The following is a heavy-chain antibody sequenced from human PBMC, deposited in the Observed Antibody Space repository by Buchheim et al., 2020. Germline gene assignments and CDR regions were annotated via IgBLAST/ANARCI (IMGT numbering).Heavy chain of an antibody. CDR3: ARAGRNYYGSGSYYFFDY. CDR1: GFTFSSYG. Sequence: QVQLVESGGGVVQPGRSLRLSCAASGFTFSSYGMHWVRQAPGKGLEWVAVIWYDGSNKYYADSVKGRFTISRDNSKNKLYLQMNSLRAEDTAVYYCARAGRNYYGSGSYYFFDYWGQGTL. CDR2: IWYDGSNK. J-gene: IGHJ4*02. V-gene: IGHV3-33*01. D-gene: IGHD3-10*01.